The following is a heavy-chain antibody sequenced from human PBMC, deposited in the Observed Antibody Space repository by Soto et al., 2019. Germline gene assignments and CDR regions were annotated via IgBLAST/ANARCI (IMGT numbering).Heavy chain of an antibody. J-gene: IGHJ4*02. CDR2: IYYTGST. CDR1: GDSISSYY. V-gene: IGHV4-59*01. D-gene: IGHD2-21*02. CDR3: AKGSGGAYCGGDCYPLDY. Sequence: QVQLQESGPGLVKPSETLSLTCTVSGDSISSYYWSWIRQTPGKGLEWIGYIYYTGSTNYNPSLKSRVTISVDXXKXQXXLKLKSVTAADTAVYYCAKGSGGAYCGGDCYPLDYWGQGTLVTVSS.